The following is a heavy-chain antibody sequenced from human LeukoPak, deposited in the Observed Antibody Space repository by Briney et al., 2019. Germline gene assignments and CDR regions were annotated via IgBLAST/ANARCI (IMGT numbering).Heavy chain of an antibody. CDR2: ISYDGSNN. V-gene: IGHV3-30*04. CDR3: ARDYYDSSGYYYFDY. D-gene: IGHD3-22*01. Sequence: PGGSLRLSCAASGFTFSSYAMHWVRQAPGKGLEWVAVISYDGSNNYYADSVKGRFTISRDNSKNTLYLQMNSLRAEDTAVYYCARDYYDSSGYYYFDYWGQGTLVTASS. CDR1: GFTFSSYA. J-gene: IGHJ4*02.